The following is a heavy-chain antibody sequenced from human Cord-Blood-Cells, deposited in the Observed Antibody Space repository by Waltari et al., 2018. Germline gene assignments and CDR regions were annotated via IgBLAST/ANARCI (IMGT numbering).Heavy chain of an antibody. J-gene: IGHJ3*02. CDR3: ARDRVRADAFDI. V-gene: IGHV3-7*01. CDR1: GFTFSSYW. D-gene: IGHD2-21*01. CDR2: IKQDGSYK. Sequence: EVQLVESGGGLVQPGGSLRLSCAAYGFTFSSYWMSWVRQAPGKGLEWVANIKQDGSYKYDVDSVKGRFTSSRDNAKISLYLKMNSLRAEDTAVYYCARDRVRADAFDIWGQGTMVTVSS.